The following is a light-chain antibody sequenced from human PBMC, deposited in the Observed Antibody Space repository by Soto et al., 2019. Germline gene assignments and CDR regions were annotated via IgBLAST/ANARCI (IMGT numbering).Light chain of an antibody. CDR2: DAS. CDR1: QDIRKY. J-gene: IGKJ1*01. V-gene: IGKV1-39*01. Sequence: IQMTQSPSSLSASVGDRVTITCQATQDIRKYLNWYQQKPGKAPKLLIYDASSLQSGVPSRFSGSGSGTDFTLTISSLQREDFATYYCQQSYYNPTFGQGTKVDIK. CDR3: QQSYYNPT.